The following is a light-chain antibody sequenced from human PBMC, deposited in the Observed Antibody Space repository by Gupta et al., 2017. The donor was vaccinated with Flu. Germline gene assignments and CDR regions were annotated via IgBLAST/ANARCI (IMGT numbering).Light chain of an antibody. J-gene: IGKJ4*01. CDR1: QSVSSN. Sequence: EVVLTQSPATLSVSPGETATLSCRASQSVSSNVVWYQQKPGQAPRHIIYGASTRATGTPARFTGSGSGTEFILTISSLQSEDLAVYYCQHYNSWPLTFGGGTKVEIK. CDR3: QHYNSWPLT. CDR2: GAS. V-gene: IGKV3-15*01.